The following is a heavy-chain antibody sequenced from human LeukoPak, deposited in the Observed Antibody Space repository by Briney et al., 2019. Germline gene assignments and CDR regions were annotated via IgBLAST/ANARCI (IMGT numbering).Heavy chain of an antibody. V-gene: IGHV3-21*01. CDR1: GFTFSSYS. CDR2: ISSNSSYI. Sequence: GGSLRLSCAASGFTFSSYSMNWVRQAPGKGLEWVSSISSNSSYIYYADSVKGRFTISRDNAKNSLYLQMNSPRAEDTAVYYCARALWFGESSDYWGQGTLVTVSS. D-gene: IGHD3-10*01. CDR3: ARALWFGESSDY. J-gene: IGHJ4*02.